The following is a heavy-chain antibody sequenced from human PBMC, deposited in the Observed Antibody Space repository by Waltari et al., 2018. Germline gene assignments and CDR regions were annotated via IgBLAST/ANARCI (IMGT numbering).Heavy chain of an antibody. CDR3: ARVQQLVPPYYFDY. V-gene: IGHV4-39*07. Sequence: QLQLQELGPGLVKPSETLSLTCTVSGGSISSSSYYWGWIRQPPGKGLEWIGSIYYSGSTYYNPSLKSRVTISVDTSKNQFSLKLSSVTAADTAVYYCARVQQLVPPYYFDYWGQGTLVTVSS. J-gene: IGHJ4*02. D-gene: IGHD6-13*01. CDR1: GGSISSSSYY. CDR2: IYYSGST.